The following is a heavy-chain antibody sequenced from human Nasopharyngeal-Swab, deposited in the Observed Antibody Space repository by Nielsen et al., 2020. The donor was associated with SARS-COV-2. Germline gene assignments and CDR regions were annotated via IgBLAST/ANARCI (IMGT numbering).Heavy chain of an antibody. Sequence: SETLSLTCAVYVGSFSGYYWSWIRQPPGKGLEWIGYIHYSGSTNYNPSLKSRVTISVDTSKNQFSLKLSSVTAADTAVYYCARQPRYSSGWYRYFDLWGRGTLVTVSS. CDR1: VGSFSGYY. CDR2: IHYSGST. V-gene: IGHV4-59*08. CDR3: ARQPRYSSGWYRYFDL. J-gene: IGHJ2*01. D-gene: IGHD6-19*01.